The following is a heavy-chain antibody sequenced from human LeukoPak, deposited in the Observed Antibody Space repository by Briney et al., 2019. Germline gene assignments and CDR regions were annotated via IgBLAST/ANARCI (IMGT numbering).Heavy chain of an antibody. CDR2: VLPLSGTA. Sequence: ASVKVSCKASRGTFTRAAVSWVRQAPGQGLEWMGGVLPLSGTANYAQKFQGRATIPADESTNTAYMMLNSLTFQDTAVYYCATPQMSSYGSVTHYSYYYVVVWGRGTAVTVSS. D-gene: IGHD3-10*01. CDR3: ATPQMSSYGSVTHYSYYYVVV. V-gene: IGHV1-69*13. CDR1: RGTFTRAA. J-gene: IGHJ6*03.